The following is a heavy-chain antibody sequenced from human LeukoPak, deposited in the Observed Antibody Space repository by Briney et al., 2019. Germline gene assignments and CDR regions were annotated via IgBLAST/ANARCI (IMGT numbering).Heavy chain of an antibody. CDR3: ARASYDFWSGYSRSWYFDL. CDR1: GYTFTSYY. J-gene: IGHJ2*01. V-gene: IGHV1-46*01. D-gene: IGHD3-3*01. CDR2: INPSGGST. Sequence: GASVKVSCKASGYTFTSYYMHWVRQAPAQGLEWMGIINPSGGSTSYAQEFQGRVTMTRDTSTSTVYMELSSLRSEDTAVYYCARASYDFWSGYSRSWYFDLWGRGTLVTVSS.